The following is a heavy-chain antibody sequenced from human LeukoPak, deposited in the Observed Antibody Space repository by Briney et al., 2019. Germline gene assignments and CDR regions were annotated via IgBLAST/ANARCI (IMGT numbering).Heavy chain of an antibody. D-gene: IGHD1-7*01. Sequence: PSETLSLTCTVSGGSISSSSYYWGWIRQPPGKGLEWIGSIYYSGSTYYNPSLKSRVTISVDTSKNQFSLKLSSVTAADTAVYYCARQGELELRSLWAVIWFDPWGQGTLVTVSS. J-gene: IGHJ5*02. CDR2: IYYSGST. V-gene: IGHV4-39*01. CDR3: ARQGELELRSLWAVIWFDP. CDR1: GGSISSSSYY.